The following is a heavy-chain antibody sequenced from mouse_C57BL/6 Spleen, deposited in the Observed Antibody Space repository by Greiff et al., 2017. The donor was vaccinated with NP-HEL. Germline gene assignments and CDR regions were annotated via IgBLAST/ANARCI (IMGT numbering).Heavy chain of an antibody. Sequence: VQLQQPGAELVMPGASVKLSCKASGYTFTSYWMHWVKQRPGQGLEWIGEIDPSDSYTNYNQKFKGKSTLTVDKSSSTAYMQLSSLTSEDSAVYYCARGAYYSNPGYFDYWGQGTTLTVSS. CDR2: IDPSDSYT. D-gene: IGHD2-5*01. CDR3: ARGAYYSNPGYFDY. V-gene: IGHV1-69*01. CDR1: GYTFTSYW. J-gene: IGHJ2*01.